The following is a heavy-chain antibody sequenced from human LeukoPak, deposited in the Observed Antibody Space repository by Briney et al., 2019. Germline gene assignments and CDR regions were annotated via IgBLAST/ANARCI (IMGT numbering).Heavy chain of an antibody. J-gene: IGHJ6*03. CDR3: ARHIISSYYSYYYYYMDV. CDR2: IYYSGST. Sequence: PSETLSLTCTVSGGSISSSIYYWGWIRQPPGKGLEGMGSIYYSGSTYYNPSLKSRVTISVDTSKNQFSLKLSSVTAADTAVYYCARHIISSYYSYYYYYMDVWGKGTTVTISS. V-gene: IGHV4-39*01. CDR1: GGSISSSIYY. D-gene: IGHD3-22*01.